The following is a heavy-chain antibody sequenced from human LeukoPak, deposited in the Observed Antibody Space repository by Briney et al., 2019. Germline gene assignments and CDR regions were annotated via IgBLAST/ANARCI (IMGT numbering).Heavy chain of an antibody. V-gene: IGHV3-7*03. Sequence: GGSLRLSCAASGFTFSSYWMSWVRQAPGKGPEWVANIKQDGSEKYYVDSVKGRFTISRDNAKNSLYLQMNSLRAEDTAVYYCARDPWPYDSSGYYYGDNFDYWGQGTLVTVSS. CDR1: GFTFSSYW. D-gene: IGHD3-22*01. J-gene: IGHJ4*02. CDR3: ARDPWPYDSSGYYYGDNFDY. CDR2: IKQDGSEK.